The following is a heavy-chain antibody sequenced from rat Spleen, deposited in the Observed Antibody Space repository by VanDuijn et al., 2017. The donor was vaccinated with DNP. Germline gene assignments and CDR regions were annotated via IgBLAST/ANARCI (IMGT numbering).Heavy chain of an antibody. D-gene: IGHD3-2*01. CDR2: ITNIGGST. V-gene: IGHV5-31*01. CDR3: TSSAEPLFAY. Sequence: EVQLVESGGGPVQPGRSLKLSCVASGFIFSNYWMTWIRQAPGKGLEWVASITNIGGSTYYPDSVKGRFTISRDNAKSTLYLQMNSLRSEDTATYYCTSSAEPLFAYWGQGVMVTVSS. CDR1: GFIFSNYW. J-gene: IGHJ2*01.